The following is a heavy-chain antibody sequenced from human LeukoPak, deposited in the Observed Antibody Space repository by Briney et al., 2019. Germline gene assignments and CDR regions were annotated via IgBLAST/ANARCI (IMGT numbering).Heavy chain of an antibody. V-gene: IGHV4-30-4*01. D-gene: IGHD3-22*01. CDR3: ARVSSSGYHHRVYYYYGMDV. CDR2: MYNSGST. Sequence: PSETLSLTCTVSGRSISSGDYYWSWLRPPGGKGLEWIGYMYNSGSTYYNPSLKSRVTISVHTSKNQFSLKLSSVTAADTAVYYCARVSSSGYHHRVYYYYGMDVWGQGATVTVS. CDR1: GRSISSGDYY. J-gene: IGHJ6*02.